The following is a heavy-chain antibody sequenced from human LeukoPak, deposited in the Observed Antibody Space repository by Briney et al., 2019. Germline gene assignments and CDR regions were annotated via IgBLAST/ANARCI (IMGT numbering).Heavy chain of an antibody. D-gene: IGHD3-10*01. CDR3: ARDGYYYGSGSYYNLFDY. J-gene: IGHJ4*02. CDR1: GYTFTSYG. V-gene: IGHV1-18*01. Sequence: ALVKVSCKASGYTFTSYGISWVRQAPGQGLEWMGWISAYNGNTNYAQKLQGRVTMTTDTSTSTAYMELRSLRSDDTAVYYCARDGYYYGSGSYYNLFDYWGQGTLVTVSS. CDR2: ISAYNGNT.